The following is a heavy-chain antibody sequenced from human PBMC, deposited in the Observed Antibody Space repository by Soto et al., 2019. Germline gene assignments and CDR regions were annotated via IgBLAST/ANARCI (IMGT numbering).Heavy chain of an antibody. CDR3: ARVSGYTSSWNGYYYYYGMDV. D-gene: IGHD6-13*01. V-gene: IGHV4-59*01. CDR1: GGSISSYY. J-gene: IGHJ6*02. Sequence: SDPLSFTCTVSGGSISSYYWSCIRQPPGKGLEWIGYIYYSGSTNYNPSLKSRVTISVDTSKNQFSLKLSSVTAADTAVYYCARVSGYTSSWNGYYYYYGMDVWGQGTTVTVFS. CDR2: IYYSGST.